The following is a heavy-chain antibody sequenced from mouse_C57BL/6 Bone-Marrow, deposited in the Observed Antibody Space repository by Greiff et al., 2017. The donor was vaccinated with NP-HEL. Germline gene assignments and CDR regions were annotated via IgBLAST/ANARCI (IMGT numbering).Heavy chain of an antibody. V-gene: IGHV1-4*01. CDR1: GYTFTSYT. J-gene: IGHJ3*01. CDR2: INPSSGYT. CDR3: ARQLRFAY. Sequence: QVHVKQSGAELARPGASVKMSCKASGYTFTSYTMHWVKQRPGQGLEWIGYINPSSGYTKYNQKFKDKATLTADKSSSTAYMQLSSLTAEDSAVYYCARQLRFAYWGQGTLVTVSA. D-gene: IGHD3-2*02.